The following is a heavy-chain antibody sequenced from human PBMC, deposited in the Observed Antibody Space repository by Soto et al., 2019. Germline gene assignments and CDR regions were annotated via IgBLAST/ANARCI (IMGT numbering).Heavy chain of an antibody. V-gene: IGHV3-33*01. CDR1: GFTFSSHG. J-gene: IGHJ6*02. CDR2: IWYDGSNK. CDR3: ARDGPRAGYYYYVMDV. Sequence: QVQLVESGGGVVQPGRSLRLSCVASGFTFSSHGMHWVRQAPGKGLEWVAVIWYDGSNKYYADSVKGRFTISRDNSKNTLYLQMNSLRAEDTAVYYCARDGPRAGYYYYVMDVWGQGTTVTVSS.